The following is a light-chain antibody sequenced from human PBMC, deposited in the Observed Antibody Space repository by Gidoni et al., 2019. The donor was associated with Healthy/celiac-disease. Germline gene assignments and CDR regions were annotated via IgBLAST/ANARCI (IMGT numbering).Light chain of an antibody. CDR3: QQSYSTPPT. V-gene: IGKV1-39*01. Sequence: IQLTPSPSSLSASVGDTVTITCRASQSISSYLNWYQQKPGKAPKLLIYAASSLQSGVPSRFSGSGSGTDFTLTISSLQPEDFATYYCQQSYSTPPTFGQGTKVEIK. CDR2: AAS. CDR1: QSISSY. J-gene: IGKJ1*01.